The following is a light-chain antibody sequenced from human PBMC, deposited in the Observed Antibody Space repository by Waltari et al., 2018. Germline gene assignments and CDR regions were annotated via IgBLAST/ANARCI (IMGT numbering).Light chain of an antibody. Sequence: DVVMTQSPLSLPVTLGQPATISCRSSQSLVHSDGKTYLNWFKKRPGQSPRRLIDKVFNRDSGVPDRFSGSGSGTDCTLTISRVEAEDVGTYYCMQATQWPLTFGQGTKVEIK. CDR3: MQATQWPLT. J-gene: IGKJ1*01. CDR2: KVF. CDR1: QSLVHSDGKTY. V-gene: IGKV2-30*02.